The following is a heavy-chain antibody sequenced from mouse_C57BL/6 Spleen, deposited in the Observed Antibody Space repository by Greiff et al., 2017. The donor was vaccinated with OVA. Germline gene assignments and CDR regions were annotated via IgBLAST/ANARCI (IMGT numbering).Heavy chain of an antibody. Sequence: VQLQQSGPELVKPGASVKISCKASGYAFSSSWMNWVKQRPGKGLEWIGRIYPGDGDTNYNGKFKGKATLTADKSSSTAYMQLSSLTSEDSAVYFCASETAQATYYFDDWGQGTTLTVSS. D-gene: IGHD3-2*02. CDR1: GYAFSSSW. J-gene: IGHJ2*01. CDR3: ASETAQATYYFDD. CDR2: IYPGDGDT. V-gene: IGHV1-82*01.